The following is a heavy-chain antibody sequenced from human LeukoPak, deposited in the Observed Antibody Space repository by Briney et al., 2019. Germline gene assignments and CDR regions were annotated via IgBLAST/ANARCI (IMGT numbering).Heavy chain of an antibody. J-gene: IGHJ4*02. D-gene: IGHD1-26*01. Sequence: LGESLKISCKGSGYSFTSYWIGWVRQMPGKGLEWMGIIYPGDSDTRYSPSFQGQVTISADKSISTAYLQWSSLQASDTAMYYCARHIFRPNPQYSGSYADYWGQGTLVTVSS. CDR2: IYPGDSDT. CDR3: ARHIFRPNPQYSGSYADY. CDR1: GYSFTSYW. V-gene: IGHV5-51*01.